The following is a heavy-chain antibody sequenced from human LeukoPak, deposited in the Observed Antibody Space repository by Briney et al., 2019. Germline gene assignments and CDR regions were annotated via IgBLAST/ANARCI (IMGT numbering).Heavy chain of an antibody. D-gene: IGHD5-12*01. Sequence: ASVKVSCKASGYTFDDEYIHWVRQAPGLGLEGMGWINPKNGDRNYAQRFQGRVTMTRDTSISTASMELRRLRSDDSAVYYCARRVQKLVATSWFDPWGQGTLVTVSS. CDR2: INPKNGDR. CDR3: ARRVQKLVATSWFDP. V-gene: IGHV1-2*02. J-gene: IGHJ5*02. CDR1: GYTFDDEY.